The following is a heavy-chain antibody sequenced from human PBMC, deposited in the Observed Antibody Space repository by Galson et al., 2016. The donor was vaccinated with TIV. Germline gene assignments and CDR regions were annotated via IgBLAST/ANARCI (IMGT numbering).Heavy chain of an antibody. D-gene: IGHD2/OR15-2a*01. CDR3: ARHRHFGPDY. CDR1: GYTFTNFY. V-gene: IGHV1-46*01. J-gene: IGHJ4*02. Sequence: SVKVSCKASGYTFTNFYIHWVRQAPGQGLEWMGMINANGGSTRYEENFQGRVTMTTDTSTSTVHMEMSSLRSEDTAVYYCARHRHFGPDYWGQGTLVTVSS. CDR2: INANGGST.